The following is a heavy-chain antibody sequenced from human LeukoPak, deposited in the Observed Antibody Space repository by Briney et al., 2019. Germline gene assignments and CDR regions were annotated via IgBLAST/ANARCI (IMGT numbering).Heavy chain of an antibody. D-gene: IGHD3-22*01. CDR1: GGTFSSYA. V-gene: IGHV1-69*13. CDR2: IIPIFGTA. Sequence: SVKVSCKASGGTFSSYAISWVRQAPGQGLEWMGGIIPIFGTANYAQKFQGRVTITADESTSTAYMELSSLRSEDTAVYYCARGPFMIARQYSFDYWGQGTLVTVSS. J-gene: IGHJ4*02. CDR3: ARGPFMIARQYSFDY.